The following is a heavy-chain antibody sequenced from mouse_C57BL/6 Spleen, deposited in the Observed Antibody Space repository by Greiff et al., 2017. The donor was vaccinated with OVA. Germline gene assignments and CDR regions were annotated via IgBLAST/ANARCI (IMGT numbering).Heavy chain of an antibody. CDR2: IDPSDSYT. D-gene: IGHD2-1*01. Sequence: QVQLQQPGAELVKPGASVKLSCKASGYTFTSYWMQWVKQRPGQGLEWIGEIDPSDSYTNYNQKFKGKATLTVDTSSSTAYMQLSSLTSEDSAVYYWAEGNYSYWYFDVWGTGTTVTVSS. CDR3: AEGNYSYWYFDV. V-gene: IGHV1-50*01. CDR1: GYTFTSYW. J-gene: IGHJ1*03.